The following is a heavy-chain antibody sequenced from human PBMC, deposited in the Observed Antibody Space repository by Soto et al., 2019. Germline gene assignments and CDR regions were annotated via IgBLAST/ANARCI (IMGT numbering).Heavy chain of an antibody. V-gene: IGHV3-30*18. CDR2: ISYDGSNK. D-gene: IGHD2-2*02. Sequence: GGSLTLSCAASGFTFSSYGMHWVRQAPGKGLEWVAVISYDGSNKYYADSVKGRFTISRDNSKNTLYLQMNSLRAEDTAVYYCAKEDLNCSSTSCYTYYYYYYGMDVWGQGTTVTVSS. CDR3: AKEDLNCSSTSCYTYYYYYYGMDV. CDR1: GFTFSSYG. J-gene: IGHJ6*02.